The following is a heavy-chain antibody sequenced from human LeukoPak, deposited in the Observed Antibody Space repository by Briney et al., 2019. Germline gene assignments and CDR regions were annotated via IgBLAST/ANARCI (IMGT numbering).Heavy chain of an antibody. CDR3: ARDNYDSSGTYYFDY. J-gene: IGHJ4*02. D-gene: IGHD3-22*01. CDR1: GFTFSTYE. Sequence: GGSLRLSCAASGFTFSTYEMTWVRQSPGKGLEWVSYISSSGSTIYYADSVKGRFTISRDNARNSLYLQMNSLRAEDTAVYYCARDNYDSSGTYYFDYWGQGTLVTVSS. CDR2: ISSSGSTI. V-gene: IGHV3-48*03.